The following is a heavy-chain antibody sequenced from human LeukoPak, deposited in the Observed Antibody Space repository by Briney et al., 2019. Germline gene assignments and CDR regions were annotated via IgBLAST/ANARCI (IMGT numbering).Heavy chain of an antibody. CDR1: GFTFSSYG. Sequence: TGGSLRLSCAASGFTFSSYGMSWVRQAPGKGLEWVSAISGSGGSTYYADSVKGRFTISRDNSKNTLYLQMNSLRAEDTAVYYCAKRTAGTLPYYYYYMDVWGKGTTVTISS. D-gene: IGHD6-19*01. J-gene: IGHJ6*03. V-gene: IGHV3-23*01. CDR3: AKRTAGTLPYYYYYMDV. CDR2: ISGSGGST.